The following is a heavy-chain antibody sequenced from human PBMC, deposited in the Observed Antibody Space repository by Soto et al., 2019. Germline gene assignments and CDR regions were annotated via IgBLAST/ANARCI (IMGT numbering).Heavy chain of an antibody. Sequence: WWSLRLSCAASGFTFSSYSMNWFRQAPGKGLEWVSSISSSSSYIYYADSVKGRFTISRDNAKNSLYLQMNSLRAEDTAVYYCARALRDYWYFDLWGRGTLVTVSS. D-gene: IGHD4-17*01. J-gene: IGHJ2*01. CDR1: GFTFSSYS. V-gene: IGHV3-21*01. CDR3: ARALRDYWYFDL. CDR2: ISSSSSYI.